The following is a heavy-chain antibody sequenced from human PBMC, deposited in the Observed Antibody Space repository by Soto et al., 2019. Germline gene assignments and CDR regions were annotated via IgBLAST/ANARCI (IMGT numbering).Heavy chain of an antibody. V-gene: IGHV4-34*01. D-gene: IGHD2-2*02. CDR2: INHSGST. J-gene: IGHJ6*02. CDR3: ARGIRRSGSHHTPFKYYYGMDV. Sequence: SETLSLTCAVYGGSFSGYYWSWIRQPPGKGLEWVGEINHSGSTNYNPSLKSRVTISVDTSKNQFSLKLSSVTAADTAVYYCARGIRRSGSHHTPFKYYYGMDVWGQGTTVTVSS. CDR1: GGSFSGYY.